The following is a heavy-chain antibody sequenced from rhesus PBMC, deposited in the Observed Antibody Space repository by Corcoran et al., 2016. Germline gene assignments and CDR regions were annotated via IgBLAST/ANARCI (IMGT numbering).Heavy chain of an antibody. CDR1: GGSISSNY. CDR2: FYGSSGTT. V-gene: IGHV4-160*01. D-gene: IGHD3-9*01. CDR3: ARNYEDDYGYFPFDY. Sequence: QVQLQESGPGLVKPSETLSLTCAVSGGSISSNYWSWNRQPPGKGLEWIGSFYGSSGTTYYNPSLKSRVTMSTDTSKNQFSLKLSSVTAADTAVYYCARNYEDDYGYFPFDYWGQGVLVTVSS. J-gene: IGHJ4*01.